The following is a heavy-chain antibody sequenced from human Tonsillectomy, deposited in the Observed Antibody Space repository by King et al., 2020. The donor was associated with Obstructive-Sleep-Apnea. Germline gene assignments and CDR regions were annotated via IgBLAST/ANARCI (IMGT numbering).Heavy chain of an antibody. J-gene: IGHJ4*02. Sequence: TLKESGPTLEKPTQTLTLTCTFSGFSLSTSGVGVGWIRQPPGKALEWLALIYWDDDKLYSPSLKSRLTITKDTSKNQVVLTMTNMDPVDTATYYCAHRRGWTYYFDYWGQGTLVTVSS. CDR2: IYWDDDK. CDR3: AHRRGWTYYFDY. D-gene: IGHD3/OR15-3a*01. CDR1: GFSLSTSGVG. V-gene: IGHV2-5*02.